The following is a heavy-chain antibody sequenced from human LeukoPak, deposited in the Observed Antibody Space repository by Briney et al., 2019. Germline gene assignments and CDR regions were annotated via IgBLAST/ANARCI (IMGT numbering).Heavy chain of an antibody. J-gene: IGHJ3*02. D-gene: IGHD3-3*01. CDR2: IDARSGIT. CDR1: GFTFTIFG. CDR3: ARTYDFGRGPPGDAFDN. Sequence: GGSLRLSCAASGFTFTIFGLNWVRQPPGKGPAWDSYIDARSGITYYADSVQGRFTLSRDNARESVFLQMDSLRVDDTAVYYCARTYDFGRGPPGDAFDNWGPGTWVIVSS. V-gene: IGHV3-48*01.